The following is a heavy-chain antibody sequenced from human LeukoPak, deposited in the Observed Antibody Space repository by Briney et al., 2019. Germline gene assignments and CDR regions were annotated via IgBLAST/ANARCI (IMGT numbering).Heavy chain of an antibody. CDR3: ARVTYYYCYMDV. V-gene: IGHV4-34*01. CDR1: GGSFSGYY. D-gene: IGHD2-21*02. J-gene: IGHJ6*03. CDR2: INHSGST. Sequence: PSETLSLTCAVYGGSFSGYYWSWIRQPPGKGLEWIGEINHSGSTNYNPSLKSRVTISVDTSKNQFSLKLSSVTAADTAVYNCARVTYYYCYMDVWGKGTTVTVSS.